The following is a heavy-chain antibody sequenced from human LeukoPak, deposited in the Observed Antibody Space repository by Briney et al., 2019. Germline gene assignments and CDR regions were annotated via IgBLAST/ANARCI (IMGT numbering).Heavy chain of an antibody. CDR2: ISYDGSNK. D-gene: IGHD6-13*01. CDR3: ARPIAAAGSVFDI. CDR1: GFTFSSYA. Sequence: GGSLRLSCAASGFTFSSYAMHWVRQAPGKGLEWVAVISYDGSNKYYADSVKGRFTTSRDNSKNTLYLQMNSLRAEDTAVYYCARPIAAAGSVFDIWGQGTMVSVSS. V-gene: IGHV3-30-3*01. J-gene: IGHJ3*02.